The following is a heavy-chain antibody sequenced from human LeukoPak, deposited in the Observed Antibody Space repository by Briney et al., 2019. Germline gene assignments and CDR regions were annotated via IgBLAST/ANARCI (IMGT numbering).Heavy chain of an antibody. V-gene: IGHV4-34*01. J-gene: IGHJ4*02. CDR2: INHSGST. Sequence: PSETLSLTCAVYGGSFSGYYWSWIRQPPGKGLEWIGEINHSGSTNYNPSLKSRVTISVDTSKNQFSLKLSSVTAADTAVYYCASNLVRGVIGGYFDYWGQGTLVTVSS. CDR3: ASNLVRGVIGGYFDY. CDR1: GGSFSGYY. D-gene: IGHD3-10*01.